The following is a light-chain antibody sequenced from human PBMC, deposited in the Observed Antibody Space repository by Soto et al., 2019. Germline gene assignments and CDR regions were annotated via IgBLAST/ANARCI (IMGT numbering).Light chain of an antibody. V-gene: IGKV3-11*01. J-gene: IGKJ5*01. Sequence: EIVMTHSPATLSVSPGERATLSCRSSQTVSSNLAWYQQKPGQAPRLLIYDASTRATGIPVRFRGSGSGTDFTLTISSLEPEDFAVYYCQHRSNWPPVTFGQGTRLEIK. CDR2: DAS. CDR3: QHRSNWPPVT. CDR1: QTVSSN.